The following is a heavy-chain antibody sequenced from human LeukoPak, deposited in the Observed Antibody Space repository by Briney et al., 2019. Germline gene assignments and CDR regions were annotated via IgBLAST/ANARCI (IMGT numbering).Heavy chain of an antibody. CDR3: ARYRDGYNYFDY. CDR1: GGSISSYY. V-gene: IGHV4-59*01. D-gene: IGHD5-24*01. CDR2: IYYSGST. Sequence: SETLSLTCTVSGGSISSYYWSWIRQPPGKGLEWIGYIYYSGSTNYNPSLKSRVTISVDTSKNQFSLKLSSVTAADTAVYYCARYRDGYNYFDYWGQGTLVTVSS. J-gene: IGHJ4*02.